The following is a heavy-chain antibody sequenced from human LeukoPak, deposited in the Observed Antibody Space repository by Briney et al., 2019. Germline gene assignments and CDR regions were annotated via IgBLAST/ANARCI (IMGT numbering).Heavy chain of an antibody. CDR2: IYTSGST. CDR3: ARDGSSLDY. V-gene: IGHV4-61*02. CDR1: GGSISSGEFY. J-gene: IGHJ4*02. Sequence: PSETLSLTCTISGGSISSGEFYWSWIRQPAGKGLEWIGRIYTSGSTNYNPSLKSRVTISVDTSKNQFSLKLSSVTAADTAVYYCARDGSSLDYWGQGTLVTVSS. D-gene: IGHD2-2*01.